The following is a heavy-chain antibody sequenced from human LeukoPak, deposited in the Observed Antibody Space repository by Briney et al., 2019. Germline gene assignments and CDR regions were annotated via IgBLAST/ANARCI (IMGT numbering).Heavy chain of an antibody. CDR3: ARDRPLYGMDV. D-gene: IGHD6-6*01. CDR1: GGSISTYY. J-gene: IGHJ6*02. V-gene: IGHV4-59*01. Sequence: TSETLSLTCTVSGGSISTYYWSWIRQPPGKGLEWIGNIDYSGSTNYNPSLRSRVTISEDTSKNQFSLKLTSVTAADTAVYYCARDRPLYGMDVWGQGTTVTVSS. CDR2: IDYSGST.